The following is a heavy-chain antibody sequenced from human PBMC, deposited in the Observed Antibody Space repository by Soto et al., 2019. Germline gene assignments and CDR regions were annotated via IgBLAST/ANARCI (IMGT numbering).Heavy chain of an antibody. CDR2: ISSSGSTI. Sequence: GGSLRLSCAASGFTFSDYYMSWIRQAPGKGLEWVSYISSSGSTIYYADSVKGRFTISRDNAKNSLYLQMNSLRAEDTAVYYCASNLYDFWSGLDVWGQGTTVTVSS. CDR1: GFTFSDYY. J-gene: IGHJ6*02. D-gene: IGHD3-3*01. V-gene: IGHV3-11*01. CDR3: ASNLYDFWSGLDV.